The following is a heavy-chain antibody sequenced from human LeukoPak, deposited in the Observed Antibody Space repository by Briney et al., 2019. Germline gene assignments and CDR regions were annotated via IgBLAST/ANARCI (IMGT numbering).Heavy chain of an antibody. CDR1: GFTFSSYG. CDR2: ISYDGSNK. Sequence: GGSLRLSCAASGFTFSSYGMHWVRQAPGKGLEWVAVISYDGSNKYYEDSVKGRFTISRDNSKNTLYLQMNSLRAEDTAVYYCARGSTGVDWFDPWGQGTLVTVSA. D-gene: IGHD3-3*01. V-gene: IGHV3-30*03. CDR3: ARGSTGVDWFDP. J-gene: IGHJ5*02.